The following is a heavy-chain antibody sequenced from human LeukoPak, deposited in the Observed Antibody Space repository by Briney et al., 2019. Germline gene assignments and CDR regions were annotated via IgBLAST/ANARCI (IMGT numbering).Heavy chain of an antibody. D-gene: IGHD2-2*01. CDR1: GFTFSSYA. V-gene: IGHV3-30-3*01. Sequence: PGGSLRLSCAASGFTFSSYAMHWVRQAPGKGLEWVAVISYDGSNKYYADSVKGRFTISRDNSKNTLYLQMNSLRAEDTAVYYCARAGCSSTSCPGGYWGRGTLVTVSS. CDR2: ISYDGSNK. J-gene: IGHJ4*02. CDR3: ARAGCSSTSCPGGY.